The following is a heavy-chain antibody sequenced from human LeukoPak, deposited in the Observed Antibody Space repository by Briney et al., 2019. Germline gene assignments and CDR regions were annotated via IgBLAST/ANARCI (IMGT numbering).Heavy chain of an antibody. J-gene: IGHJ6*03. CDR3: ARDAILPAAMDGTYYSHMDF. D-gene: IGHD2-2*01. Sequence: SETLSLTCTVSGGSISSGSYYWSWIRQPAGKGLEWIGRIYTSGSTNYNPSLKSRVTISVDTSKDQFSLKLSSVTAADTAVYYYARDAILPAAMDGTYYSHMDFWGQGTTVTISS. CDR2: IYTSGST. V-gene: IGHV4-61*02. CDR1: GGSISSGSYY.